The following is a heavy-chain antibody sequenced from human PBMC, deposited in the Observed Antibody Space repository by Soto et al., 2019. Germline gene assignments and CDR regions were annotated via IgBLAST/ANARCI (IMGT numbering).Heavy chain of an antibody. CDR1: GFTFSSYE. Sequence: PGGSLRLSCAASGFTFSSYEMNWVRQAPGKGLEWVSYISSSGSAIYYADSVKGRFTISRDNAKNSLYLQMNSLRAEDTAVYYCARDAGYSHDYWRQGSLVTVCS. CDR2: ISSSGSAI. D-gene: IGHD5-18*01. J-gene: IGHJ4*02. CDR3: ARDAGYSHDY. V-gene: IGHV3-48*03.